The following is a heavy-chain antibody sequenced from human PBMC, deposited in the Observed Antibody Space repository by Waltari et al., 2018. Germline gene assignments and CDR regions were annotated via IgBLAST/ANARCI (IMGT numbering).Heavy chain of an antibody. J-gene: IGHJ4*02. V-gene: IGHV4-34*01. CDR3: ASLNIAARPYYFDY. D-gene: IGHD6-6*01. Sequence: QVQLQQWGAGLLKPSETLSLTCAVYGGSFSGYYWSWIRQPPGKGLEWIGEINHSGSTNYKPSLKSRVTISVDTSKNQVSLKLGSVTAADTAVDYCASLNIAARPYYFDYWGQGTLVTVSS. CDR2: INHSGST. CDR1: GGSFSGYY.